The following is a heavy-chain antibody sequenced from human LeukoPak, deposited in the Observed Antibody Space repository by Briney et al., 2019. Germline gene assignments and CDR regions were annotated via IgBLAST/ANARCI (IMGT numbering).Heavy chain of an antibody. CDR2: TSGSGDTT. D-gene: IGHD3-9*01. CDR3: AKAADWLATDYIDY. J-gene: IGHJ4*02. CDR1: GFTFNNHA. V-gene: IGHV3-23*01. Sequence: GRSLRLSCAASGFTFNNHAMNWVRQAPGKGLEWVSATSGSGDTTYYAHSVQGRFTISRDNSKNMVFLQMNSLRVDDTAVYYCAKAADWLATDYIDYWGQGTLDPVSS.